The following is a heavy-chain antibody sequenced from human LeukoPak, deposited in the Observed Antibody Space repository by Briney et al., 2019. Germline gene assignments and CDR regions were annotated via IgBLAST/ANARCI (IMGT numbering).Heavy chain of an antibody. CDR1: DGSISTKSYY. V-gene: IGHV4-39*01. Sequence: SETLSLICVVSDGSISTKSYYWGWIRQPPGKGLEWIGCIYYSGTTFYNPSLKSRVSISQDTSKNQFSLQLSSVTAADTAVYYCARVRIPVTTSASRQYYFDYWGQGTLVTVSS. J-gene: IGHJ4*02. CDR3: ARVRIPVTTSASRQYYFDY. D-gene: IGHD4-17*01. CDR2: IYYSGTT.